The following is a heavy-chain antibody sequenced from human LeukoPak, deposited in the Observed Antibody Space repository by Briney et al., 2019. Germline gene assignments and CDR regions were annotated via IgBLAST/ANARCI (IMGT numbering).Heavy chain of an antibody. Sequence: ASVKVSCKASGYTFTSYYMHWVRQAPGQGLEWMGIINPSGGSTSYAQKFQGRVTMTRDTSTSTVYMELSSLRSEDTAVYYCARDTSTVTPQDAFDIWGQGTMVTVSS. D-gene: IGHD4-17*01. CDR1: GYTFTSYY. J-gene: IGHJ3*02. CDR2: INPSGGST. V-gene: IGHV1-46*01. CDR3: ARDTSTVTPQDAFDI.